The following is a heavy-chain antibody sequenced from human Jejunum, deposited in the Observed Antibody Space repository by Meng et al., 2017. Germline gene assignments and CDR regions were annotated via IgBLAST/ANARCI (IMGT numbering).Heavy chain of an antibody. Sequence: GGSLRLSCAVSGLTFTDAWMAWVRQAPGKGLEWVGRIKSKTSGETRDYAAPVKGRFTISRDDSKHMMFLQMNSLKTEDTAVYFCAHDSSGYYTFPSWGQGTPVTVSS. J-gene: IGHJ4*02. CDR2: IKSKTSGETR. CDR3: AHDSSGYYTFPS. CDR1: GLTFTDAW. D-gene: IGHD3-22*01. V-gene: IGHV3-15*01.